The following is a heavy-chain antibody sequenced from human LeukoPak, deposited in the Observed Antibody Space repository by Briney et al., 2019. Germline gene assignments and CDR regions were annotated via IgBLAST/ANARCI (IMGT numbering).Heavy chain of an antibody. CDR3: ARDGQGYSYGYSHRDYFDY. Sequence: SETLSLTCTVSGGSISSYYWSWIRQPPGQGLEWIGYIYYCGSTNYNPSLKRRVTISVDTSKNQFSLKLSSVTAADTAVYYCARDGQGYSYGYSHRDYFDYWGQGTLVTVSS. D-gene: IGHD5-18*01. CDR1: GGSISSYY. J-gene: IGHJ4*02. V-gene: IGHV4-59*01. CDR2: IYYCGST.